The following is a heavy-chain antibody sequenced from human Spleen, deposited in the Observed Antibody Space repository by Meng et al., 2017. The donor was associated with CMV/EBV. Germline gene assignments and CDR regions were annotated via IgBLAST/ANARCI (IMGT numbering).Heavy chain of an antibody. Sequence: VRLQQWGAGLLKPSATLSLTCAVYGGSFSGYYWSWIRQPPGKGLEWIGEINHSGSTNYNPSLKSRVTISVDTSKNQFSLKLSSVTAADTAVYYCARGNYYDSSGYYYFDYWGQGTLVTVSS. CDR3: ARGNYYDSSGYYYFDY. CDR1: GGSFSGYY. J-gene: IGHJ4*02. CDR2: INHSGST. V-gene: IGHV4-34*01. D-gene: IGHD3-22*01.